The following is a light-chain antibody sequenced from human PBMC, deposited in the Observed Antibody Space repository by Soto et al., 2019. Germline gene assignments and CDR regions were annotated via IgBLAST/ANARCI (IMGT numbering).Light chain of an antibody. CDR3: QQRSIWPVS. CDR2: DAS. Sequence: FTTTTLTLSLSPGERATLSCISSRNDSNYLAWYQQKPGQAPKLLIFDASNRATGVPARFSGSGSATDFTLTISSLQAEDVAVYYCQQRSIWPVSFGQGTILDIK. CDR1: RNDSNY. V-gene: IGKV3-11*01. J-gene: IGKJ5*01.